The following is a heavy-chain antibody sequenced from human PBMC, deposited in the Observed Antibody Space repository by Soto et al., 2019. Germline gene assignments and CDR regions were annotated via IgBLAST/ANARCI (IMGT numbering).Heavy chain of an antibody. J-gene: IGHJ4*02. CDR1: GGSFSGYY. D-gene: IGHD6-19*01. Sequence: QVQLQQWGAGLLKPSETLSLTCAVYGGSFSGYYWSWIRQPPGKGLEWIGEINHSGSTNYNPSLKSRVTISVDTSKNQFSLKLSSVTAADTAVYYCARKKFSGWYFDYWGQGTLVTVSS. V-gene: IGHV4-34*01. CDR2: INHSGST. CDR3: ARKKFSGWYFDY.